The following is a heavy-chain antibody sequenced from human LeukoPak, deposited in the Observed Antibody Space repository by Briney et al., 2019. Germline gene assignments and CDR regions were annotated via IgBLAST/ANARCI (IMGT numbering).Heavy chain of an antibody. CDR3: AKDIAAAGVIDY. CDR2: ISYDGSNK. V-gene: IGHV3-30*18. J-gene: IGHJ4*02. Sequence: GGSLRLSYAASGFTFSSYGMHWVRRAPGKGLEWVAVISYDGSNKYYADSVKGRFTISRDNSKDTLYLQMNSLRAEDTAVYYCAKDIAAAGVIDYWGQGTLVTVSS. D-gene: IGHD6-13*01. CDR1: GFTFSSYG.